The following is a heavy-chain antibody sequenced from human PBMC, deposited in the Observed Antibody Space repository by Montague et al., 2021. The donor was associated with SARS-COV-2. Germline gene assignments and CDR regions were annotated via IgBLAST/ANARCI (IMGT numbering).Heavy chain of an antibody. CDR2: INHSGSI. V-gene: IGHV4-39*07. CDR1: GGSISSSTYY. D-gene: IGHD2-21*02. CDR3: ARRSRVVTAIWALRTSLSSWFDP. J-gene: IGHJ5*02. Sequence: SETLSLTCTVSGGSISSSTYYWGWVRQPPGKGLEWIGEINHSGSINYNPSLKSRVTISVDTSKNQFSLKPSSVTAADTAVYYCARRSRVVTAIWALRTSLSSWFDPWGQGTLVTVS.